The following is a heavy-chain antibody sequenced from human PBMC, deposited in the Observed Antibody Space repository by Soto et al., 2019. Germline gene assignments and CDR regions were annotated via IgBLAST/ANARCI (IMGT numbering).Heavy chain of an antibody. Sequence: PGGSLRLSCAASGFTFSSYAMSWVRQAPGKGLEWVSAISGSGGSTYYADSVKGRFTISRDNSKNTLYLQMNSLRAEDTAVYYCARVRVLAADGPYYHSYWGQRTSDTVSS. V-gene: IGHV3-23*01. CDR2: ISGSGGST. CDR1: GFTFSSYA. D-gene: IGHD6-13*01. CDR3: ARVRVLAADGPYYHSY. J-gene: IGHJ4*02.